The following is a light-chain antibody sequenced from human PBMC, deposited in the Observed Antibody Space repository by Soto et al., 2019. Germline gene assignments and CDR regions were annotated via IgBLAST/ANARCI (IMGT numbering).Light chain of an antibody. Sequence: DIVMTQTPLSSPVTLGQAASISCRSSQSLVHNDGNTYLSWFQQRPGQPPRLLIYKVSDLFSGVPDRFSGSGAGTDFTLTNSRVEAEDVGVYYCMQATQSSWTFGQGTKVEI. CDR1: QSLVHNDGNTY. CDR2: KVS. CDR3: MQATQSSWT. J-gene: IGKJ1*01. V-gene: IGKV2-24*01.